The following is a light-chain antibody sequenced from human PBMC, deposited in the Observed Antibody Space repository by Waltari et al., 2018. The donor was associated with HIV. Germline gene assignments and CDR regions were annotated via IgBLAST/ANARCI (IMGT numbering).Light chain of an antibody. CDR1: QIICDS. Sequence: EVVLTQTPALHSVTPNENVIITCRASQIICDSLLWYQQKPDQSPKLLFKFASQSISGVPSRFSGSGSGTDFTLTINSLEAEDAATYYCHQTGSLPLTFGGGTKVEIK. CDR2: FAS. CDR3: HQTGSLPLT. J-gene: IGKJ4*01. V-gene: IGKV6-21*02.